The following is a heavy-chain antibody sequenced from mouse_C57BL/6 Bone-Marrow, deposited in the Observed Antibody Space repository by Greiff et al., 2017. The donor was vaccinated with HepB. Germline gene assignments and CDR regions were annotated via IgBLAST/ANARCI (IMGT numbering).Heavy chain of an antibody. CDR1: GYTFTSYW. D-gene: IGHD1-1*01. CDR3: ARKEGLLLRFAY. Sequence: QVQLQQPGAELVRPGTSVKLSCKASGYTFTSYWMHWVKLRPGQGLEWIGVIDPSDSYTNYNQKFKGKATLTVDTSSSTAYMQLSSLTSEDSAVYYCARKEGLLLRFAYWGQGTLVTVSA. V-gene: IGHV1-59*01. CDR2: IDPSDSYT. J-gene: IGHJ3*01.